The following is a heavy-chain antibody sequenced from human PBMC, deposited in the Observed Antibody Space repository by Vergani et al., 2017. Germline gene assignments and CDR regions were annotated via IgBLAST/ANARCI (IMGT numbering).Heavy chain of an antibody. CDR2: INPNSGGT. J-gene: IGHJ4*02. Sequence: QVQLVQSGAEVKKPGSSVKVSCKASGYTFTGYYMHWVRQAPGQGLEWMVWINPNSGGTNYEQKFQVRLTMTRDTSISTAYMELSRLRSADTAVYYCASIGMYGDPHFDYWGQGTLVTVSS. V-gene: IGHV1-2*02. CDR1: GYTFTGYY. CDR3: ASIGMYGDPHFDY. D-gene: IGHD4-17*01.